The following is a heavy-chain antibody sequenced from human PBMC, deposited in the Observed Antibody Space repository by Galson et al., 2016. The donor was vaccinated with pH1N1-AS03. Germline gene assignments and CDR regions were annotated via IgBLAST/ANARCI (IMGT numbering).Heavy chain of an antibody. CDR3: AHFLYGDYATWFDP. D-gene: IGHD4-17*01. J-gene: IGHJ5*02. CDR2: IYWDDDK. Sequence: PALVKPTQTLTLTCTFSGFSLSTSGVGAGWIRQPPGKALEWLALIYWDDDKHYSPSLKSRLTITEDTSKNQVVLTMTNMDPVDTATYYCAHFLYGDYATWFDPWGQGTLVTVSS. CDR1: GFSLSTSGVG. V-gene: IGHV2-5*02.